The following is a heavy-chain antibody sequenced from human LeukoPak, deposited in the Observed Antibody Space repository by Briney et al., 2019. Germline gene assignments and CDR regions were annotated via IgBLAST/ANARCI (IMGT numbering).Heavy chain of an antibody. CDR2: IYSGGST. Sequence: GGSLRLSCAASGFTFSDYYMSWVRQAPGEGLEWVSVIYSGGSTYYADSVKGRFTISRDNSKNTLYLQMNSLRAEDTAVYYCARDAVRDGYNYAFDIWGQGTMVTVSS. J-gene: IGHJ3*02. D-gene: IGHD5-24*01. CDR1: GFTFSDYY. V-gene: IGHV3-53*01. CDR3: ARDAVRDGYNYAFDI.